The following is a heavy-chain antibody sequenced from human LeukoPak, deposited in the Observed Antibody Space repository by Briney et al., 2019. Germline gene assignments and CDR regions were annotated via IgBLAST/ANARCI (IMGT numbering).Heavy chain of an antibody. V-gene: IGHV3-33*01. CDR1: GFTFSSYG. CDR2: IWYDGSNK. Sequence: GRSLRLSCAASGFTFSSYGMHWVRQAPGKGLEWVAVIWYDGSNKYYADSVKDRFTISRDNSKNTLYLQMNSLRAEDTAVYYCARFRRGSGYDYYFDYWGQGTLVTVSS. J-gene: IGHJ4*02. D-gene: IGHD5-12*01. CDR3: ARFRRGSGYDYYFDY.